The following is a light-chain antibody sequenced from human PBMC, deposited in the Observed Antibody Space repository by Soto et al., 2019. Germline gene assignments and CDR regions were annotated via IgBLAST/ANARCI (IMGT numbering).Light chain of an antibody. J-gene: IGLJ1*01. Sequence: QSVLTQPASVSGSPGQSITISCTGTSSDVGGYNYVSWYQQHSGKAPKLMIYDVSNRPSGASNRFSGSKSGNTASLTISGLQAEDEADYYCGSYASSSPLYVFGTGTKVTVL. CDR2: DVS. CDR1: SSDVGGYNY. V-gene: IGLV2-14*01. CDR3: GSYASSSPLYV.